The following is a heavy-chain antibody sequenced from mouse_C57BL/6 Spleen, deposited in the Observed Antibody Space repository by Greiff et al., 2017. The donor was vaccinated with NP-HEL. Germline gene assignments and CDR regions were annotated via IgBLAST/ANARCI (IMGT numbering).Heavy chain of an antibody. Sequence: VQLQQPGAELVKPGASVKLSCKASGYTFTSYWMQWVKQRPGQGLEWIGEIDPSDSYTNYNQKFKGKATLTVDTSSSTAYMQLSSLTSEDSAVYYCARSTRQFDYWGQGTTLTVSS. CDR2: IDPSDSYT. CDR3: ARSTRQFDY. J-gene: IGHJ2*01. D-gene: IGHD3-2*01. V-gene: IGHV1-50*01. CDR1: GYTFTSYW.